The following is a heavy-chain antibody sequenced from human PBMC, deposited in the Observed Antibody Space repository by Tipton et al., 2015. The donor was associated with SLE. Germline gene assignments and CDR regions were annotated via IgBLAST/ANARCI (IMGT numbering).Heavy chain of an antibody. CDR2: IYYSGST. Sequence: TLSLTCTVSGGSISSSSYYWGWIRQPPGKGLEWIGSIYYSGSTYYNPSLKSRVTISVDTSKNQFSLKLSSVTAADTAVYYCARRGIAAAGTPFDPWGQGTLVTVSS. CDR3: ARRGIAAAGTPFDP. D-gene: IGHD6-13*01. CDR1: GGSISSSSYY. J-gene: IGHJ5*02. V-gene: IGHV4-39*01.